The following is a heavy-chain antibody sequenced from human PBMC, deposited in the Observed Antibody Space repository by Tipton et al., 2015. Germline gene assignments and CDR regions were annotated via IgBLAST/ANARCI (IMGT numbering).Heavy chain of an antibody. J-gene: IGHJ6*02. CDR1: GDTFSRCA. D-gene: IGHD3-16*01. CDR3: ARDVMITFGGVMDV. CDR2: TNPILSTA. Sequence: QSGPEVKKPGSSVKVSCKASGDTFSRCAISWVRQAPGQGLEWMGGTNPILSTANYGQKFQGRVTISADESTSTAYMELSSLRSEDTAVYYCARDVMITFGGVMDVWGQGTTVTVSS. V-gene: IGHV1-69*01.